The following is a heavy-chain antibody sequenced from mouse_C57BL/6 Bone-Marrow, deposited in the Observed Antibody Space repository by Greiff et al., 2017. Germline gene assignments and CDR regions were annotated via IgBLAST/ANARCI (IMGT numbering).Heavy chain of an antibody. D-gene: IGHD1-1*01. V-gene: IGHV5-9-1*02. Sequence: VESGEGLVKPGGSLKLSCAASGFTFSSYAMSWVRQTTEKRLEWVAYISSGGDCIYYADTVKGRFTISRDNARNTLYLQMSSLKSEDTAMYYCTRDNYGSSPWFAYWGQGTLVTVSA. CDR1: GFTFSSYA. J-gene: IGHJ3*01. CDR3: TRDNYGSSPWFAY. CDR2: ISSGGDCI.